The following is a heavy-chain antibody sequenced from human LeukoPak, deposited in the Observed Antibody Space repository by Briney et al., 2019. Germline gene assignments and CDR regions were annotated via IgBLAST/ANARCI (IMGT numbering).Heavy chain of an antibody. D-gene: IGHD6-13*01. Sequence: SVKVSCKASGGTFSSYAISWVRQAPGQGLEWMGGIIPIFGTANYAQKFQDRVTITAGKSTSTAYMELSSLRSEDTAVYYCARVVGLTGYSSTWYSGYYYYMDVWGKGTTVTVSS. CDR1: GGTFSSYA. CDR2: IIPIFGTA. J-gene: IGHJ6*03. V-gene: IGHV1-69*06. CDR3: ARVVGLTGYSSTWYSGYYYYMDV.